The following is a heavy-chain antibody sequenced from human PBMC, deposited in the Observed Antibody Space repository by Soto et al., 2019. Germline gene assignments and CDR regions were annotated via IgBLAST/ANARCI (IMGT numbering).Heavy chain of an antibody. CDR1: GATFSSNP. CDR3: ARDKGAYYSHLVY. Sequence: QVLLVQSGAEVKKPGSSVKVSCKLSGATFSSNPMTWVRQAPGQGFEWIGGIIPFFGTPNYAQKFQGRVTITADTSTATSYMELSSLRSDDTAVYYCARDKGAYYSHLVYWGQGTLVTVSS. D-gene: IGHD3-22*01. CDR2: IIPFFGTP. J-gene: IGHJ4*02. V-gene: IGHV1-69*06.